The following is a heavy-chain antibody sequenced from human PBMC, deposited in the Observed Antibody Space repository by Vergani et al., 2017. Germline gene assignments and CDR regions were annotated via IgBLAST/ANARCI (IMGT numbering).Heavy chain of an antibody. CDR1: GYTFTGYY. V-gene: IGHV1-2*02. CDR2: ITPNSGGT. Sequence: QVQLVQSGAEVKKPGASVKVSCKASGYTFTGYYMHWVRQAPGQGLEWMGWITPNSGGTNYAQQFQGRVNMTRDPSCSPAYMELSRLRSDDTAVYYCARLFTQPLYSYGPQYFYYWGQGTLVTVSS. D-gene: IGHD5-18*01. CDR3: ARLFTQPLYSYGPQYFYY. J-gene: IGHJ4*02.